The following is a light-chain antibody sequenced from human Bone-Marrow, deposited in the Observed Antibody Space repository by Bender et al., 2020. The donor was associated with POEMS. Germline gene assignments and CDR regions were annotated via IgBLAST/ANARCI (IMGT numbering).Light chain of an antibody. CDR3: QAWDTYSVI. CDR1: DLGDKY. Sequence: SYELTQPPSVSVSPGQTAAITCSGDDLGDKYVAWYQQKPGQSPVLVIYQDTKWPSGIPERFSGSNSGNTATLTISGTQAMDEADYYCQAWDTYSVIFGGGTKLTVL. J-gene: IGLJ2*01. CDR2: QDT. V-gene: IGLV3-1*01.